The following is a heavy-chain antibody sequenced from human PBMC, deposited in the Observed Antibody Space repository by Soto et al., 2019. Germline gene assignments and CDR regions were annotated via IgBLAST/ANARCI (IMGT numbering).Heavy chain of an antibody. CDR3: ARGRRSILRGSWFDP. V-gene: IGHV4-30-4*01. CDR1: GGSISSGDYY. J-gene: IGHJ5*02. D-gene: IGHD2-15*01. Sequence: SETLSLTCTVSGGSISSGDYYWSWIRQPPGKGLEWIGYIYYSGSTYYNPSLKSRVTISVDTSKNQFSLKLSSVTAADTAVYYCARGRRSILRGSWFDPWGQGTLVTV. CDR2: IYYSGST.